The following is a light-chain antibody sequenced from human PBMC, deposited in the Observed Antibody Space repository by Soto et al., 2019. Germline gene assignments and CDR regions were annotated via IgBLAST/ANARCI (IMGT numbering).Light chain of an antibody. J-gene: IGKJ4*01. Sequence: DIQMTQSPSTLSASVGDRVTITCRACQSISSWLAWYQQKPGKAPKLLIYDASSLESGVPSRFSGSGSGTEFTLTISSLQPDDFATYYCQQYNSYSPALTFGGGTKVEIK. V-gene: IGKV1-5*01. CDR1: QSISSW. CDR2: DAS. CDR3: QQYNSYSPALT.